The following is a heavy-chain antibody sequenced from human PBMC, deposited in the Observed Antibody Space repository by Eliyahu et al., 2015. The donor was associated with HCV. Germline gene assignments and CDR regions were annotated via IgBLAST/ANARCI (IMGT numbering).Heavy chain of an antibody. V-gene: IGHV3-33*01. D-gene: IGHD5-12*01. Sequence: QVQLVESGGGVVQPGXSLRLSCAASGFTFSSXGLXXVRQAPGKGLEWVAVIWYDGSNKYYADSVKGRFTISRDNSKNTLYLQMNSLRAEDTAVYYCARMGLVDIVTTSSYYYYYGMDVWGQGTTVTVSS. CDR1: GFTFSSXG. J-gene: IGHJ6*02. CDR3: ARMGLVDIVTTSSYYYYYGMDV. CDR2: IWYDGSNK.